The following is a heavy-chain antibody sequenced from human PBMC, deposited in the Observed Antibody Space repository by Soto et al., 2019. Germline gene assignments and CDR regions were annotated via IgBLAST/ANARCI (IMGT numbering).Heavy chain of an antibody. Sequence: QPGGSLRLSCTASGFTFSVHWMSWVRQSPGKGLEWVANIKQDGSEKSYVDSVKGRFTISRDNTKNSLYLQMNSLRVEDTAVYYCVKNGRDFHYWGQGTLVTVSS. V-gene: IGHV3-7*01. CDR1: GFTFSVHW. J-gene: IGHJ4*02. D-gene: IGHD1-26*01. CDR2: IKQDGSEK. CDR3: VKNGRDFHY.